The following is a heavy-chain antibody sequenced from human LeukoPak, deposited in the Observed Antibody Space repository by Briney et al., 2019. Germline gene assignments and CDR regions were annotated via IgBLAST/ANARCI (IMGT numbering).Heavy chain of an antibody. CDR3: ASGSYSYGPTGWFDP. CDR1: EFTFSTYS. CDR2: ISSGSTYI. V-gene: IGHV3-21*04. Sequence: GGSLRLSCAASEFTFSTYSMNWVRQAPGKGLEWVSSISSGSTYIYYADSVKGRFTISRDNAKNSLYLQMNSLRAEDTAVYYCASGSYSYGPTGWFDPWGQGTLVTVSS. D-gene: IGHD5-18*01. J-gene: IGHJ5*02.